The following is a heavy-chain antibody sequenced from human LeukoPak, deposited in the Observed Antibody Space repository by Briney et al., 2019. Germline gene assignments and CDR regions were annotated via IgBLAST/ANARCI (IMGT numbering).Heavy chain of an antibody. CDR1: GYTFTSYA. D-gene: IGHD3-22*01. CDR3: ARVKVVVVNIRAFDI. CDR2: INPNSGGT. Sequence: ASVKVSCKASGYTFTSYAMNWVRQAPGQGLEWMGWINPNSGGTNYAQKFQGRVTMTRDTSISTAYMELSRLRSDDTAVYYCARVKVVVVNIRAFDIWGQGTMVTVSS. V-gene: IGHV1-2*02. J-gene: IGHJ3*02.